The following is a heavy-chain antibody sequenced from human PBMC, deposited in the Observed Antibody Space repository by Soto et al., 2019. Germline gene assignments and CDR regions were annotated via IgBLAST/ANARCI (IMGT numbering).Heavy chain of an antibody. CDR3: ARDPPWLARDYGMDA. V-gene: IGHV3-11*01. CDR1: GFTLSDFY. J-gene: IGHJ6*02. D-gene: IGHD3-22*01. Sequence: QVQLVESGGGLVKPGGSLRLSCAASGFTLSDFYMNWIRQAPGKGLEWIAVISSSGGRTLYADSVKGRFTISGDDAKSSVYRQMNSLRVEDSAVDYGARDPPWLARDYGMDAWGQGTTVTVSS. CDR2: ISSSGGRT.